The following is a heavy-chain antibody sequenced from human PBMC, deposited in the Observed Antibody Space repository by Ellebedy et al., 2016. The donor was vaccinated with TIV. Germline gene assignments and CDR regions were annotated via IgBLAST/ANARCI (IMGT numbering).Heavy chain of an antibody. D-gene: IGHD5-24*01. CDR3: ARMGGPGWLQS. V-gene: IGHV4-59*01. CDR1: GGSISSYY. J-gene: IGHJ4*02. Sequence: MPSETLSLTCTVSGGSISSYYWSWIRQPPGKGLEWIGYIYYSGSTNYNPSLTSRVTISVDTSKNQFSLKLSSVTAADTAVYYCARMGGPGWLQSWGQGTLVTVSS. CDR2: IYYSGST.